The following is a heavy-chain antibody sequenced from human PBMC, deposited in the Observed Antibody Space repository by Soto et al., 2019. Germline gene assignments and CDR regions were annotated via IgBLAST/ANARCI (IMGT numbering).Heavy chain of an antibody. CDR2: MNPNSGNT. Sequence: GASVKVSCKASGYTFTSYDINWVRQATGQGLEWMGWMNPNSGNTGYAQKLQGRVTMTRNTSISTAYMELSSLRSEDTAVYYCARRDFWSGYSDYGMDVWGQGTTVTVSS. V-gene: IGHV1-8*01. J-gene: IGHJ6*02. CDR3: ARRDFWSGYSDYGMDV. D-gene: IGHD3-3*01. CDR1: GYTFTSYD.